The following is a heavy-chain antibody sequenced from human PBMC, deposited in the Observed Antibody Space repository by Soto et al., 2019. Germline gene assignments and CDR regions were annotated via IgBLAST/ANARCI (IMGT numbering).Heavy chain of an antibody. Sequence: GASVKVSCKASGGTFSSYAISWVRQAPGQGLEWMGGIIPIFGTANYAQKFQGRVTITADESTSTAYMELSSLRSEDTAVYYCARGTVLEWLLPSHHYYGMDVWGQGTTVTVSS. J-gene: IGHJ6*02. D-gene: IGHD3-3*01. CDR1: GGTFSSYA. CDR2: IIPIFGTA. V-gene: IGHV1-69*13. CDR3: ARGTVLEWLLPSHHYYGMDV.